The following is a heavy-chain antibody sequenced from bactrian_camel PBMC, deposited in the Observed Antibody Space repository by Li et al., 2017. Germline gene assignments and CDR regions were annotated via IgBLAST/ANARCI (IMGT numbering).Heavy chain of an antibody. CDR3: AADLCVGDLGPVAAGLSGLPGECVY. Sequence: VQLVESGGELVQPGGSLGLSCAASGFTFSSYAMSWVRQAPGKGLEWVSAINSGGGTTYYADSVKGRFTLSKDSDKNTLYLQMNTLKPEDTGMYYCAADLCVGDLGPVAAGLSGLPGECVYWGQGTQVTVS. J-gene: IGHJ4*01. CDR2: INSGGGTT. CDR1: GFTFSSYA. V-gene: IGHV3S31*01. D-gene: IGHD1*01.